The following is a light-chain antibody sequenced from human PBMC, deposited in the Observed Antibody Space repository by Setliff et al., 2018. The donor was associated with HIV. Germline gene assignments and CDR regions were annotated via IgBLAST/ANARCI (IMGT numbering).Light chain of an antibody. Sequence: QSALTQPPSASGTPGQRVTISCSGSSSNIGSNYVYWYQQLPGTAPKLLIYRNNQRPSGVPDRFSGSKSGTSASLAISGLWSEDEADYYCAAWDDSLRGFYVFGTGTKVTVL. CDR2: RNN. CDR1: SSNIGSNY. CDR3: AAWDDSLRGFYV. J-gene: IGLJ1*01. V-gene: IGLV1-47*03.